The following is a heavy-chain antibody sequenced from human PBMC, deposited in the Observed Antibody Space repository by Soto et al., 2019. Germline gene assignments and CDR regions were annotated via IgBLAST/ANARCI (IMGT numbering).Heavy chain of an antibody. CDR3: ARGNVVPLDY. CDR1: GGSISSGGYS. J-gene: IGHJ4*02. Sequence: QLQLQESGSGLVKPSQTLSLTCAVSGGSISSGGYSWSWIRQPPGKGLEWIGYIYHSGSTYYNPALRSRVTISGARSKNQFSLKLRSVTAAATAVYYCARGNVVPLDYWGQGTLVTVSS. D-gene: IGHD2-21*01. CDR2: IYHSGST. V-gene: IGHV4-30-2*01.